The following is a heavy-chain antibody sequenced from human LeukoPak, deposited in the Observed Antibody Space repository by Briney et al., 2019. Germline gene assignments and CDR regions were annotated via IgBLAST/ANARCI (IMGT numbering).Heavy chain of an antibody. CDR3: ARGPAAAGTDY. CDR2: INHSGST. D-gene: IGHD6-13*01. V-gene: IGHV4-34*01. Sequence: SETLSLTCAVYGGSFSGYYWSWIRQPPGKGLEWIGEINHSGSTNYNPSLKSRVTISVDTSKNQFSLKLSPVTAADTAVYYCARGPAAAGTDYWGKGTLVTVSS. J-gene: IGHJ4*02. CDR1: GGSFSGYY.